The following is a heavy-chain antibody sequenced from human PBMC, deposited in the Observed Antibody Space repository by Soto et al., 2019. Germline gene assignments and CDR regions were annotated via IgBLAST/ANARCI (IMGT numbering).Heavy chain of an antibody. Sequence: SETLSLTCTVSGGSVSSGSYYWSWIRQPPGKGLEWIGYIYYSGSTNYNPSLKSRVTISVDTSKNQFSLKLSSVTAADTAVYYCARAGSCSGGSCYSGLDYWGQGTLVTVPS. D-gene: IGHD2-15*01. V-gene: IGHV4-61*01. CDR1: GGSVSSGSYY. CDR2: IYYSGST. J-gene: IGHJ4*02. CDR3: ARAGSCSGGSCYSGLDY.